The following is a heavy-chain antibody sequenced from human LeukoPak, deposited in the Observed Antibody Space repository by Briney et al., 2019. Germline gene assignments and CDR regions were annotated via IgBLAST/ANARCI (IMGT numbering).Heavy chain of an antibody. CDR2: ISYDGSNK. Sequence: GGSLRLSCAASGFTFSSYGMHWVRQAPGKGLEWVAIISYDGSNKYYADSVKGRFTISRDNSKNTLYLQMNSLRAEDTAVYYCARYGGNPNVNHWGQGTLVTVSS. CDR3: ARYGGNPNVNH. J-gene: IGHJ5*02. V-gene: IGHV3-30*03. CDR1: GFTFSSYG. D-gene: IGHD4-23*01.